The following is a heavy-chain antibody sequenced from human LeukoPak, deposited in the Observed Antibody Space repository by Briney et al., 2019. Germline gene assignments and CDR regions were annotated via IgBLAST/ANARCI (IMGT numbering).Heavy chain of an antibody. CDR1: GYSFTSFW. Sequence: GESLKISCKGSGYSFTSFWIAWVRQMPGKGLEWMGIIYPGDSDTIYSPSFQGQVTISADKSISTAYLQWSSLKASDTAMYYCARQDPDMASAFDIWGQGTIVTVSS. J-gene: IGHJ3*02. CDR3: ARQDPDMASAFDI. CDR2: IYPGDSDT. D-gene: IGHD3-9*01. V-gene: IGHV5-51*01.